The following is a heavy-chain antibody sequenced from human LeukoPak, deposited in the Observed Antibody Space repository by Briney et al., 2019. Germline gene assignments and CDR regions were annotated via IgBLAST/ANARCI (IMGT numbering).Heavy chain of an antibody. J-gene: IGHJ5*02. V-gene: IGHV3-7*01. CDR3: AREGWFGEPPSHWFDP. CDR1: GFTLSNYW. D-gene: IGHD3-10*01. Sequence: PGGSLRLSCAASGFTLSNYWMAWVRQAPGKGLEWVANIKQDGSTTYYVDSVKGRFTISRDNGQNSLYLQMNSLRAEDTAVYYCAREGWFGEPPSHWFDPWGQGTLVTVSS. CDR2: IKQDGSTT.